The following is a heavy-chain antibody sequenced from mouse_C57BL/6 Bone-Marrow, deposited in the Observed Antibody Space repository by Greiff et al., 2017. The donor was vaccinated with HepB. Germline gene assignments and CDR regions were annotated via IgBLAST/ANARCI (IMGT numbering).Heavy chain of an antibody. V-gene: IGHV1-54*01. CDR1: GYAFTNYL. D-gene: IGHD1-1*01. CDR2: INPGSGGT. J-gene: IGHJ2*01. CDR3: ARDCGSSLDY. Sequence: VQLQQSGAELVRPGTSVKVSCKASGYAFTNYLIEWVKQRPGQGLEWIGVINPGSGGTNYNEKFKGKATLTADKSSSTAYMQLSSLTSEDSAVYCGARDCGSSLDYWGQGTTLTVSS.